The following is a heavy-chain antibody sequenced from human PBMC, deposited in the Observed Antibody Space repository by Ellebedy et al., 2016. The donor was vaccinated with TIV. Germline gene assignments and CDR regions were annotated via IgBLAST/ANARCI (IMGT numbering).Heavy chain of an antibody. CDR3: ARGRDGSGWYEYFQH. Sequence: ASVKVSCXASGYTFTSYGISWVRQAPGQGLEWMGWISAYNGNTNYAQKLQGRVTMTTDTSTSTAYMELRSLRSDDTAVYYCARGRDGSGWYEYFQHWGQGTLVTVSS. CDR1: GYTFTSYG. J-gene: IGHJ1*01. V-gene: IGHV1-18*01. CDR2: ISAYNGNT. D-gene: IGHD6-19*01.